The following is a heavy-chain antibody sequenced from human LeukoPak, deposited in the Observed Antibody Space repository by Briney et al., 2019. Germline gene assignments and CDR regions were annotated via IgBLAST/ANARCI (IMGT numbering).Heavy chain of an antibody. V-gene: IGHV4-39*01. CDR1: GGSISSSSYY. J-gene: IGHJ4*02. CDR2: IYYSGSP. CDR3: ARGLGAAGYDY. D-gene: IGHD6-13*01. Sequence: SETLSLTCTVSGGSISSSSYYWGWIRQPPRKGLECIGSIYYSGSPFYNPSLKSRVTISVDTSKNQFTLKLSSVTAADTAVYYCARGLGAAGYDYWGQGTLVTVSS.